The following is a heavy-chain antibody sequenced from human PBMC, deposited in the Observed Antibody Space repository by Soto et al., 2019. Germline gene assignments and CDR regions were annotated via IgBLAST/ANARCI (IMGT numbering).Heavy chain of an antibody. CDR2: IWYDGTKK. J-gene: IGHJ4*02. Sequence: QVQLVESGGGVVQPGMSLRLSCTASGFTFSNYGLHWVRQTPGKGLEWVAVIWYDGTKKYYGDSVKGRFAISRDDSRNTLYLQMNSLRAEDTAVYYCARDHSGYYFDYWGQGTLVTVSS. D-gene: IGHD5-12*01. CDR1: GFTFSNYG. CDR3: ARDHSGYYFDY. V-gene: IGHV3-33*01.